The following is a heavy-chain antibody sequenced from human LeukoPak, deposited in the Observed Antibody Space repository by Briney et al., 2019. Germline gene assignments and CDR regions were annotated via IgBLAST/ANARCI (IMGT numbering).Heavy chain of an antibody. D-gene: IGHD3-10*01. CDR2: ISSSGSTI. CDR3: ARVYGSGTYLFDY. Sequence: PGGSLRLSCEASGFIFSDYNMNWVRQAPGKGLEWVSYISSSGSTIYYTDSVKGRFTISRDNAKNSLYLQMNSLRAEDTAVYYCARVYGSGTYLFDYWGQGTLVTVSS. CDR1: GFIFSDYN. V-gene: IGHV3-11*01. J-gene: IGHJ4*02.